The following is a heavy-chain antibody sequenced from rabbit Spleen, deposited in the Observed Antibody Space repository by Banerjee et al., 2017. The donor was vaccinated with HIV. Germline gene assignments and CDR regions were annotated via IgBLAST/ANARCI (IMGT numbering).Heavy chain of an antibody. CDR1: RFSFSDVYN. CDR3: ARGYSGSSYSFNL. D-gene: IGHD8-1*01. J-gene: IGHJ4*01. V-gene: IGHV1S45*01. Sequence: QEQLVESGGGLVQPEGSLTLTCTASRFSFSDVYNMCWVRQAPGKGLEWIACIGAGGGGATAYASWAKGRFTISKTSSTTVTLQMTSLTAADTATYFCARGYSGSSYSFNLWGPGTLVTVS. CDR2: IGAGGGGAT.